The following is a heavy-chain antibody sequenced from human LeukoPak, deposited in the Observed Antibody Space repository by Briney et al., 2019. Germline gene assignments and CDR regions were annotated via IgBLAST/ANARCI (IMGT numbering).Heavy chain of an antibody. CDR1: GGSISSGSYY. Sequence: SETLSLTCPVSGGSISSGSYYWSRIRQPAGKGLEWIGRIYTSGSTNYNPSLKSRVTISVDTSKNQFSLKLSSVTAADTAVYYCARGGYCSGGSCYDHAFDIWGQGAMVTVSS. D-gene: IGHD2-15*01. CDR3: ARGGYCSGGSCYDHAFDI. J-gene: IGHJ3*02. CDR2: IYTSGST. V-gene: IGHV4-61*02.